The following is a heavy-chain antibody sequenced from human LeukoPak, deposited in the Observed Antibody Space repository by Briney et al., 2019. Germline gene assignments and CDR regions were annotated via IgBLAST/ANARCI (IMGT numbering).Heavy chain of an antibody. D-gene: IGHD2/OR15-2a*01. CDR1: GFTFSRYW. CDR2: IKQDGSEN. V-gene: IGHV3-7*01. CDR3: ARDWFHAIDY. J-gene: IGHJ4*02. Sequence: GGSLRLSCAASGFTFSRYWMSWVRQAPGKGLEWVANIKQDGSENYYVDSVKGRFTISRDNAKNSLYLQMNSLRAEDTAVYYCARDWFHAIDYWGQGTLVTVSS.